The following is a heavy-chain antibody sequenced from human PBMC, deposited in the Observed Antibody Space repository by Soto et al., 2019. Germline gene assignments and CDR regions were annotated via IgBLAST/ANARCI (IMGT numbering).Heavy chain of an antibody. J-gene: IGHJ4*02. V-gene: IGHV3-11*01. CDR1: GFTFSDYY. D-gene: IGHD3-9*01. CDR2: ISSSGSTI. Sequence: GGSLRLSCAASGFTFSDYYMSWIRQAPGKGLEWVSYISSSGSTIYYADSVKGRFTISRDNAKNSLYLQMNSLRAEDTAVYYCASGDYYDILTGPTIDYWGQGTLVTVSS. CDR3: ASGDYYDILTGPTIDY.